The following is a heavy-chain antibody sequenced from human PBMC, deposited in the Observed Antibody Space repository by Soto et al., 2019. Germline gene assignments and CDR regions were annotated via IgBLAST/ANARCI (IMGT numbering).Heavy chain of an antibody. D-gene: IGHD3-10*01. J-gene: IGHJ3*02. CDR2: INPSGGST. CDR1: GYTFTSYY. CDR3: AMVPPREDAFDI. Sequence: GASVKFSCKASGYTFTSYYMHWVRQAPGQGLEWMGIINPSGGSTSYAQKFQGRVTMTRDTSTSTVYMELSSLRSEDTAVYYCAMVPPREDAFDIWGQGTMVTVSS. V-gene: IGHV1-46*01.